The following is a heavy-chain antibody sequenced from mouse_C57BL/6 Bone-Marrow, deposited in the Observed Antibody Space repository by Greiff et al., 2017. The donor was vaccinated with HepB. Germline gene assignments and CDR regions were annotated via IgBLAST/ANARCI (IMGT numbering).Heavy chain of an antibody. CDR1: GYSITSGYY. Sequence: EVKLQESGPGLVKPSQSLSLTCSVTGYSITSGYYWNWIRQFPGNNLEWMGYISYDGSNNYNPSLKNRISITRDTSKNQFFLKLNSVTTEDTATYYCARGGPRYFDYWGQGTTLTVSS. V-gene: IGHV3-6*01. J-gene: IGHJ2*01. CDR3: ARGGPRYFDY. CDR2: ISYDGSN.